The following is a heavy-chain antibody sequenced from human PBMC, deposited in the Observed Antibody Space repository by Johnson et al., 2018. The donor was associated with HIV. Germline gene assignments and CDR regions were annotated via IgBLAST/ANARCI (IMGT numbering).Heavy chain of an antibody. V-gene: IGHV3-13*01. J-gene: IGHJ3*02. CDR2: IGTAGDT. D-gene: IGHD3-22*01. Sequence: VQLVESGGGLVKPGGSLRLSCAASGFTFSDYYMSWIRQATGKGLEWVSAIGTAGDTYCPGSVKGRFTISRENAKNSLYLQMNSLRAEDTAVYYCARDPSDYDSSGLALRNDAFDIWGQGTMVTVSS. CDR3: ARDPSDYDSSGLALRNDAFDI. CDR1: GFTFSDYY.